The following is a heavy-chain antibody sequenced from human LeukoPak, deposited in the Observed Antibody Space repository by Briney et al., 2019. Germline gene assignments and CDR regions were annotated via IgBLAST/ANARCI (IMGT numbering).Heavy chain of an antibody. V-gene: IGHV3-66*01. D-gene: IGHD2-15*01. CDR1: GFTVSSSY. J-gene: IGHJ6*02. Sequence: GGSLRLSCGASGFTVSSSYMNWVRQSPGKGLEWVSVIYSDGRTYYADSVKGRFTISRDNSKNTLYLQMNSLRAEDTAVYYCARGNPVDYNYYGMDVWGQGTTVTVSS. CDR3: ARGNPVDYNYYGMDV. CDR2: IYSDGRT.